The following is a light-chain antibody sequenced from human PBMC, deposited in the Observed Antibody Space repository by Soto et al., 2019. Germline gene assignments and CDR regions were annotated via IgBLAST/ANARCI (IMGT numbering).Light chain of an antibody. J-gene: IGKJ1*01. Sequence: EIVMTQSPATLSVSPGERATLSCRASQSVSSDLAWFQQKPGQAPRLLIYAASTRATGIPARFSGSGSGTEFTLTISSLQSEDFVVYYCQQYNNWPPGTFGQGTKVEIK. CDR1: QSVSSD. CDR2: AAS. V-gene: IGKV3-15*01. CDR3: QQYNNWPPGT.